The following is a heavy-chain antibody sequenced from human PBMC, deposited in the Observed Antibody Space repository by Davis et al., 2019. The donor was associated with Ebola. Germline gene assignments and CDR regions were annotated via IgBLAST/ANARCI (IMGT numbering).Heavy chain of an antibody. J-gene: IGHJ4*02. Sequence: GGSLRLSCAASGFTFSSYSMNWVRQAPGKGLEWVSYISSSSSTIYYADSVKGRFTISRDNAKNSLYLQMNSLRDEDTAVYYCARAQILWFGELLYHPSTDFDYWGQGTLVTVSS. D-gene: IGHD3-10*01. CDR3: ARAQILWFGELLYHPSTDFDY. CDR1: GFTFSSYS. CDR2: ISSSSSTI. V-gene: IGHV3-48*02.